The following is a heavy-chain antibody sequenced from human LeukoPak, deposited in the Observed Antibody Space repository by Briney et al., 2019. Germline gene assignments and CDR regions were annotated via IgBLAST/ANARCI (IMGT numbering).Heavy chain of an antibody. Sequence: GGSLRLSCAASGFTFSSHVMNGVRQAPGKGLEWVSYIGSSSSTTYYADSVEGRFTLSRDNAENSLYLQMNSLRDEDTAVYYCARDHAGTRGNLDYWGQGTLVTVSS. V-gene: IGHV3-48*02. CDR2: IGSSSSTT. CDR1: GFTFSSHV. J-gene: IGHJ4*02. D-gene: IGHD1-1*01. CDR3: ARDHAGTRGNLDY.